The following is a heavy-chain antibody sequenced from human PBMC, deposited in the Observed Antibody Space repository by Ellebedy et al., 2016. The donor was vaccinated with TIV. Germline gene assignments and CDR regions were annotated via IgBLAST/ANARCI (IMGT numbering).Heavy chain of an antibody. CDR3: ARDSSGGNYFDY. CDR1: GGSINSGSYS. Sequence: SETLSLTXAVSGGSINSGSYSWSWIRQPPGKGLEWIGYIYHSGSTYYNPSLKSRVTISVDRSKNQFSLKLSSVTAADTAVYYCARDSSGGNYFDYWGQGTLVTVSS. CDR2: IYHSGST. V-gene: IGHV4-30-2*01. D-gene: IGHD1-26*01. J-gene: IGHJ4*02.